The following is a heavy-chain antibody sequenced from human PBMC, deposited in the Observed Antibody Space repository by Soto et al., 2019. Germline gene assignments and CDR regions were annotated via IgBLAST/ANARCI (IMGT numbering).Heavy chain of an antibody. CDR2: ISAYNGNT. Sequence: QVQLVQSGAEVKKPGASVKVSCKASGYTFTSYGISWVRQAPGQGLEWMGWISAYNGNTNYAQKLQGRVTMTTDTSTSTAYMELRSLRSDDTAVYYCARDVGADYDYVWGSYRLDYWGQGTLVTVSS. CDR1: GYTFTSYG. CDR3: ARDVGADYDYVWGSYRLDY. D-gene: IGHD3-16*02. J-gene: IGHJ4*02. V-gene: IGHV1-18*01.